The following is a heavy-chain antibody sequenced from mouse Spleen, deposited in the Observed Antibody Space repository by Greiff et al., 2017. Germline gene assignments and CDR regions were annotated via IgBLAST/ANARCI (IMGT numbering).Heavy chain of an antibody. CDR1: GYTFTSYW. V-gene: IGHV1-69*01. CDR3: ARIEYGNYSYAMDY. Sequence: VQLQQPGAELVMPGASVKLSCKASGYTFTSYWMHWVKQRPGQGLEWIGEIDPSDSYTNYNQKFKGKATLTVDKSSSTAYMQLSSLTSEDSAVYYCARIEYGNYSYAMDYWGQGTSVTVSS. CDR2: IDPSDSYT. D-gene: IGHD2-10*02. J-gene: IGHJ4*01.